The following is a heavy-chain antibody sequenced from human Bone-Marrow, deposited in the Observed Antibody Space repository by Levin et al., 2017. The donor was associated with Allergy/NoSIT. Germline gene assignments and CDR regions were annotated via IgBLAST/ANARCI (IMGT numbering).Heavy chain of an antibody. CDR2: ISYDGSNK. CDR1: GFTFSSYG. CDR3: AKDRMMVYYDSSGYSPYYYYDDGMDV. D-gene: IGHD3-22*01. J-gene: IGHJ6*02. V-gene: IGHV3-30*18. Sequence: GGSLRLSCAASGFTFSSYGMHWVRQAPGKGLEWVAVISYDGSNKYYADSVKGRFTISRDNSKNTLYLQMNSLRAEDTAVYYCAKDRMMVYYDSSGYSPYYYYDDGMDVWGQGTTVTVSS.